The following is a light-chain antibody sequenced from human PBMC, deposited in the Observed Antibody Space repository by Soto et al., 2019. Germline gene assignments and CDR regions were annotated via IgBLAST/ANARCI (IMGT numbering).Light chain of an antibody. CDR3: LQYSSHSWT. Sequence: DIQITQSPSSLSPSVGDRVTIACRASRSISDWLAWYQQKPGKAPELLIFDASNLKSGVSSRFSSSGSGTEFTLTISRMQPDDVANYYCLQYSSHSWTFGQGTKVDIK. CDR1: RSISDW. CDR2: DAS. J-gene: IGKJ1*01. V-gene: IGKV1-5*01.